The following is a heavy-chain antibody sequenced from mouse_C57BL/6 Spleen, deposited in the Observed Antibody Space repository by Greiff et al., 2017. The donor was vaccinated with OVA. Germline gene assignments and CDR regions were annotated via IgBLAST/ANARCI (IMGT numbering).Heavy chain of an antibody. D-gene: IGHD1-1*01. V-gene: IGHV1-26*01. Sequence: VQLQQSGPELVKPGASVKISCKASGYTFTDYYMNWVKQSHGKSLEWIGDINPNNGGTSYNQKFKGKATLTVDKSSSTAYMELRSLTSEDSAVYYCATLTTVVATDAMDYWGQGTSVTVSS. CDR3: ATLTTVVATDAMDY. J-gene: IGHJ4*01. CDR2: INPNNGGT. CDR1: GYTFTDYY.